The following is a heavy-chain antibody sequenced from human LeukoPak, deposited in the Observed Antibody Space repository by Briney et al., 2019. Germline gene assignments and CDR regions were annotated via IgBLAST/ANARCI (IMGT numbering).Heavy chain of an antibody. CDR2: INPNSGGT. J-gene: IGHJ5*02. CDR3: ARDVVGKYNWLDP. D-gene: IGHD2-15*01. CDR1: GYTFTGYY. Sequence: ASVKVSCKASGYTFTGYYMHWVRQAPGQGLEWMGWINPNSGGTNYAQKFQGWVTMTRDTSISTAYMELSRLRSDDTAVYYCARDVVGKYNWLDPWGQGTLVTVSS. V-gene: IGHV1-2*04.